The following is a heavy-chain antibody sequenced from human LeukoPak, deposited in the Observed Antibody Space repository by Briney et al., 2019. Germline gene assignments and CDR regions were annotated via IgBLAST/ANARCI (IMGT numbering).Heavy chain of an antibody. D-gene: IGHD1-14*01. CDR3: ARGASVGNRDYYYYYYYMDV. Sequence: SETLSLTCTVSGGSISSSSYYWGWIRQPPGKGLEWIGYIYHSGSTYYNPSLKSRVTISVDRSKNQFSLKLSSVTAADTAVYYCARGASVGNRDYYYYYYYMDVWGKGTTVTVSS. CDR2: IYHSGST. CDR1: GGSISSSSYY. V-gene: IGHV4-39*07. J-gene: IGHJ6*03.